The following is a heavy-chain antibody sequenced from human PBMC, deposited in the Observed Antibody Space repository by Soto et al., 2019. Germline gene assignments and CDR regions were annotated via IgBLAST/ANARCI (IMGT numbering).Heavy chain of an antibody. CDR3: ARQIYDSDTGPNFQYYFDS. D-gene: IGHD3-22*01. CDR1: GYSFAGYW. Sequence: GESLKISCKGSGYSFAGYWITWVRQKPGKGLEWMGRIDPSDSQTYYSPSFRGHVTISVTKSITTVFLQWSSLRISDTAMYYCARQIYDSDTGPNFQYYFDSWGQGTPVTVSS. CDR2: IDPSDSQT. J-gene: IGHJ4*02. V-gene: IGHV5-10-1*01.